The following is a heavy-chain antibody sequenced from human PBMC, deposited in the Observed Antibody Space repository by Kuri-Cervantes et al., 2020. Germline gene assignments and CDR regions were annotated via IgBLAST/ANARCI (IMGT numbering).Heavy chain of an antibody. CDR1: GGSISSYY. CDR3: ASRTDYGDLADAFDI. Sequence: GSLRLSCTVSGGSISSYYWGWIRQPPGKGLEWIGSIYYSGSTYYNPSLKSRVTISVDTSKNQFSLKLSSVTAADTAVYYCASRTDYGDLADAFDIWGQGTMVTVSS. D-gene: IGHD4-17*01. J-gene: IGHJ3*02. V-gene: IGHV4-39*01. CDR2: IYYSGST.